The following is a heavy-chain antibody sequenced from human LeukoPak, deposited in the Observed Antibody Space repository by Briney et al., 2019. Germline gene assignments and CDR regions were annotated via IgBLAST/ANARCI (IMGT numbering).Heavy chain of an antibody. D-gene: IGHD5-18*01. CDR2: IYYSGST. J-gene: IGHJ4*02. CDR3: AGTKTGYSYGYRSDY. Sequence: SETLSLTCTVSGGSISSYYWSWIRQPPGKGLEWIGYIYYSGSTNYNPSLKSRVTISVDTSKNQFSLKLSSVTAADTAVYYCAGTKTGYSYGYRSDYWGLGTLVTVSS. V-gene: IGHV4-59*01. CDR1: GGSISSYY.